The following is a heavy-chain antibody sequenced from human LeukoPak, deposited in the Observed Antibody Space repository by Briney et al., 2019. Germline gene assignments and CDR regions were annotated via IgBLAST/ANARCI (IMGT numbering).Heavy chain of an antibody. CDR2: IYYSGST. D-gene: IGHD5-12*01. Sequence: PSETLSLTCTVSGASLSSYYWSWIRQPPGKGLEWIGYIYYSGSTNYNPSLKSRVTISVDTSKNQFSLKLSSVTAADTAVYYCARGSDTGYVSYYYYYGMDVWGQGTTVTVSS. CDR3: ARGSDTGYVSYYYYYGMDV. J-gene: IGHJ6*02. CDR1: GASLSSYY. V-gene: IGHV4-59*01.